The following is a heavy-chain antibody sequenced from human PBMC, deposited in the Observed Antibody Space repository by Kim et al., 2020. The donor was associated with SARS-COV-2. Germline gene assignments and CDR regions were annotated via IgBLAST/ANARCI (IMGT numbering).Heavy chain of an antibody. Sequence: NTNPPLTRRVTTSVDTSKNQFSLKRSSVAAADTAVYYCARGGAVAGSDYWGQGTLVTVSS. D-gene: IGHD6-19*01. V-gene: IGHV4-34*01. J-gene: IGHJ4*02. CDR3: ARGGAVAGSDY.